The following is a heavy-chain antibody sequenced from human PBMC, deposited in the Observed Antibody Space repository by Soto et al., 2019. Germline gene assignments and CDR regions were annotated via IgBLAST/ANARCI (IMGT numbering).Heavy chain of an antibody. Sequence: AGGSLRLSCAASGFTFDDYGMSWVRQAPGKGLEWVSGINWNGGSTGYADSVKGRFTISRDNAKNSLYLQMNSLRAEDTALYYCARGEPEYCTNGVCSDYYYGMDVWGQGTTVTVSS. CDR3: ARGEPEYCTNGVCSDYYYGMDV. V-gene: IGHV3-20*04. CDR2: INWNGGST. J-gene: IGHJ6*02. CDR1: GFTFDDYG. D-gene: IGHD2-8*01.